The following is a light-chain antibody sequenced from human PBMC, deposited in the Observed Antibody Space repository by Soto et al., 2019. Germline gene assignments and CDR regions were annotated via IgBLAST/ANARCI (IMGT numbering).Light chain of an antibody. CDR3: QQYGNSPRVT. CDR2: DAS. CDR1: QSVFSNY. Sequence: EIVLTQSPGTLSLSPGERATLSCRASQSVFSNYLAWYQQKPGQAPRVLIHDASTRATGIPDRFSGSGSGTDFTLTISRLEPEDFAVYYCQQYGNSPRVTFGHGTRLEIK. J-gene: IGKJ5*01. V-gene: IGKV3-20*01.